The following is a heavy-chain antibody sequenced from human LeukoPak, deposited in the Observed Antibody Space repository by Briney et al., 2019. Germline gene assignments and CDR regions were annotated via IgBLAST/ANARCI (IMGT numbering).Heavy chain of an antibody. Sequence: ASVKVSCNASGYTFTSYGINWVRQAPGQGLEWMGWISAYNGNTNYAQKLQGRVTMTTDTSTSTAFMELRSLRSDDTAVYYCARFGNPNYFDLGDNWFDPWGQGTLVTVSS. J-gene: IGHJ5*02. CDR2: ISAYNGNT. CDR1: GYTFTSYG. CDR3: ARFGNPNYFDLGDNWFDP. V-gene: IGHV1-18*01. D-gene: IGHD3-9*01.